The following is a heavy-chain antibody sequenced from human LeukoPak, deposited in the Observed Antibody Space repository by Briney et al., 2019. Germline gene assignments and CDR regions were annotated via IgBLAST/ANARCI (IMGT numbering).Heavy chain of an antibody. J-gene: IGHJ3*02. Sequence: SVKVSCKASGGTFSSYAISWVRQAPGQGLEWMGGIIPIFGTANYAQKLQGRVTMTTDTSTSTAYMELRSLRSDDTAVYYCAREYCSGGSCYVAFDIWGQGTMVTVSS. V-gene: IGHV1-69*05. CDR1: GGTFSSYA. D-gene: IGHD2-15*01. CDR3: AREYCSGGSCYVAFDI. CDR2: IIPIFGTA.